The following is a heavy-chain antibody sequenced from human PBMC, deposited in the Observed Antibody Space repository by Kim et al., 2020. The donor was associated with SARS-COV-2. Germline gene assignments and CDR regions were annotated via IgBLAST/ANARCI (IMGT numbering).Heavy chain of an antibody. J-gene: IGHJ4*02. V-gene: IGHV3-49*03. CDR1: GFTFGDYA. Sequence: GGSLRLSCTASGFTFGDYAMSWFRQAPGKGLEWVGFIRSKAYGGTTEYAASVKGRFTISRDDSKSIAYLQMNSLKTEDTAVYYCTRDRTGYSYVYLYWDYWGQGTLVTVSS. CDR3: TRDRTGYSYVYLYWDY. D-gene: IGHD5-18*01. CDR2: IRSKAYGGTT.